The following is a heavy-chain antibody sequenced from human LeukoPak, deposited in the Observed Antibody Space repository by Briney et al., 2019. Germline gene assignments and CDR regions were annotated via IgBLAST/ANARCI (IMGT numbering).Heavy chain of an antibody. CDR1: GFTFSSYS. CDR3: ARDRIGWFDY. J-gene: IGHJ4*02. D-gene: IGHD2-15*01. Sequence: GGSLRLSCAASGFTFSSYSMNWVRQAPGKGLEWVSSISSSSSYIYYADSVKGRFTISRDNAKNSLYLQMNSLRVEDTAVYYCARDRIGWFDYWGQGTLVTVFS. CDR2: ISSSSSYI. V-gene: IGHV3-21*01.